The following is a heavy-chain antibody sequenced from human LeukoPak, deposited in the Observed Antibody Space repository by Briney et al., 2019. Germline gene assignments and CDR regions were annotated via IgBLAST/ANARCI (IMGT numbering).Heavy chain of an antibody. Sequence: SETLSLTCTVSGGSISSSSYYWGWIRQPPGKGLEWIGSIYYSGSTYYNPSLKSRVTISVDTSKNQFSLKLSSVTAADTAVYYCARGRLGYCSGGSCYSPHHWGQGTLVAVSS. J-gene: IGHJ5*02. D-gene: IGHD2-15*01. V-gene: IGHV4-39*07. CDR1: GGSISSSSYY. CDR2: IYYSGST. CDR3: ARGRLGYCSGGSCYSPHH.